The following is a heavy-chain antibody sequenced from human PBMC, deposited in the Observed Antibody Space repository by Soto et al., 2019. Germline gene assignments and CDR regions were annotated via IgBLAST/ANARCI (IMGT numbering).Heavy chain of an antibody. CDR2: ISGYNGNT. J-gene: IGHJ4*02. CDR3: ARDVSAAAGLFDY. D-gene: IGHD6-13*01. CDR1: GYTFSRYG. Sequence: ASVKVSCKASGYTFSRYGISWVRQAPGQGLEWMGWISGYNGNTNYAQKFQGTVTMTRDTSTSTVYMELSSLRSEDTAVYYCARDVSAAAGLFDYWGQGTLVTVSS. V-gene: IGHV1-18*01.